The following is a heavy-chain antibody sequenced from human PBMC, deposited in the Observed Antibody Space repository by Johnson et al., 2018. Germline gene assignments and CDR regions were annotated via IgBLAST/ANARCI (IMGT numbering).Heavy chain of an antibody. CDR2: ISGSGGST. D-gene: IGHD4-17*01. J-gene: IGHJ1*01. V-gene: IGHV3-23*04. Sequence: EVRLVESGGGVVQPGRSLRLSCAASGFTLSSNYMSLVRQAPGKGLEWVSTISGSGGSTYYADSGKGRFPISRDNSKNTLYLQMNSLRAEDTAVYYCAKDRRGYGDYVKYFQHWGQGTLVTVSS. CDR1: GFTLSSNY. CDR3: AKDRRGYGDYVKYFQH.